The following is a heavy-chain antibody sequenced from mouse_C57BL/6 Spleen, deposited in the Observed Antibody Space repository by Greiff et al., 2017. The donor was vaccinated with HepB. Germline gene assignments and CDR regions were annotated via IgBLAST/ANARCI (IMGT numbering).Heavy chain of an antibody. D-gene: IGHD1-1*01. Sequence: VQLQQPGAELVKPGASVKLSCKASGYTFTSYWMQWVKQRPGQGLEWIGEIEPSDSYTNYNQKFKGKATLTVDTSSNTAYMQLSSLTSEDSAVYYCARRITTVVDAMDYWGQGTSVTVSS. J-gene: IGHJ4*01. CDR3: ARRITTVVDAMDY. CDR1: GYTFTSYW. CDR2: IEPSDSYT. V-gene: IGHV1-50*01.